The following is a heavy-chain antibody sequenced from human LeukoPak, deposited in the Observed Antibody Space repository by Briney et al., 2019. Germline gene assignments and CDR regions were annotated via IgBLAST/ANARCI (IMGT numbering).Heavy chain of an antibody. Sequence: SETLSLTCLVSGGSISSGDYYWSWIRQPPRKGLEWIGYIYYSGDTYYNPSLKSRVTISVDTSKNQSSLKLSSVTAADTAVYYCAREWGYCSGGSCYFGNWFDPWGQGTLVTVSS. CDR1: GGSISSGDYY. CDR3: AREWGYCSGGSCYFGNWFDP. CDR2: IYYSGDT. V-gene: IGHV4-30-4*01. D-gene: IGHD2-15*01. J-gene: IGHJ5*02.